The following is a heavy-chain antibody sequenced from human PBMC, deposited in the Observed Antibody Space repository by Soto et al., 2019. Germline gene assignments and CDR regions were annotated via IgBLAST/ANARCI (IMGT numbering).Heavy chain of an antibody. CDR3: ARDLRVRGVIGYYYYGMDV. J-gene: IGHJ6*02. D-gene: IGHD3-10*01. Sequence: PGGSLRLSCAASGFTFSSYEMNWIRQAPGKGLEWVSYISSSGSTIYYADSVKGRFTISRDNAKNSLYLQMNSLRAEDTAVYYCARDLRVRGVIGYYYYGMDVWGQGTTVTVSS. V-gene: IGHV3-48*03. CDR1: GFTFSSYE. CDR2: ISSSGSTI.